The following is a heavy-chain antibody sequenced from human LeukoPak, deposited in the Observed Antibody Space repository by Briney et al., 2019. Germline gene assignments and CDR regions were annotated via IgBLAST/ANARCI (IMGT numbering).Heavy chain of an antibody. CDR2: IYYSGST. CDR3: ACTGPIGSGWYLDY. CDR1: GGSISSYY. Sequence: PSETLSLTCTVSGGSISSYYWSWIRQPPGKGREWIGYIYYSGSTNYNPSLKSRVTISVDTSKNQFSLKLSSVAAPGTALYYCACTGPIGSGWYLDYWGQGTLVTVSS. V-gene: IGHV4-59*01. D-gene: IGHD6-19*01. J-gene: IGHJ4*02.